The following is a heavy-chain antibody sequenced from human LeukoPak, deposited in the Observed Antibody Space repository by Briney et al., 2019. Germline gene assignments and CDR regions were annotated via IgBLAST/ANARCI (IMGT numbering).Heavy chain of an antibody. CDR3: ASRITLVRGGFDS. Sequence: GGSLRLSCAASGFTFSNAWMSWVRQAPGKGLEWVSVMYSGGRSYYADSVKGRFTISRDKSKKTLYLQLNSLKAEDTAVYYCASRITLVRGGFDSWGQGTLVTVSS. CDR2: MYSGGRS. CDR1: GFTFSNAW. J-gene: IGHJ4*02. D-gene: IGHD3-10*01. V-gene: IGHV3-53*01.